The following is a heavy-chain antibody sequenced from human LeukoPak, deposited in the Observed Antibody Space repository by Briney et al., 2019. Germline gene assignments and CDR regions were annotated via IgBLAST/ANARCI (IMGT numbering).Heavy chain of an antibody. CDR3: ARGVVAAKDGYYYYGMDV. V-gene: IGHV1-8*01. CDR2: MNPNSGNT. D-gene: IGHD2-15*01. J-gene: IGHJ6*02. Sequence: ASVKVSCKASGYTFTSYDINWVRHATGQGLEWMGWMNPNSGNTGYAQKFQGRVTMTRNTSISTAYMELSSLRSEDTAVYYCARGVVAAKDGYYYYGMDVWGQGTTVTVSS. CDR1: GYTFTSYD.